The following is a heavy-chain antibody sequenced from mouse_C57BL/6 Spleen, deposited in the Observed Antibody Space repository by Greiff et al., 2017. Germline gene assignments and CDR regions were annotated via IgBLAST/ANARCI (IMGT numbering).Heavy chain of an antibody. V-gene: IGHV5-9-1*02. J-gene: IGHJ4*01. CDR1: GFTFSSYA. CDR3: TREVTTVVATKDMDY. D-gene: IGHD1-1*01. Sequence: EVKVVESGEGLVKPGGSLKLSCAASGFTFSSYAMSWVRQTPEQRLEWVAYISSGGDYIYYADTVKGRFTISRDNARNTLYLQMSSLKSEDTAVYYCTREVTTVVATKDMDYWGQGTSVTVSS. CDR2: ISSGGDYI.